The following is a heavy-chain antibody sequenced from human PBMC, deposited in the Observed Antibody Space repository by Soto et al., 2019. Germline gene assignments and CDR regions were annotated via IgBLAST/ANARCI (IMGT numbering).Heavy chain of an antibody. CDR3: AREESSAWSIDY. V-gene: IGHV4-30-4*01. J-gene: IGHJ4*02. D-gene: IGHD3-22*01. CDR2: IFHSGHT. Sequence: QVQLQESGPGLVEPSQTLSLTCTVSGGSMTSGDYYWSWIRQPPGKGLEWTGYIFHSGHTSYNPSLKSRVSISVETSKNQFSLKLSSVTGADTAVYYCAREESSAWSIDYWGQGTLVTVSS. CDR1: GGSMTSGDYY.